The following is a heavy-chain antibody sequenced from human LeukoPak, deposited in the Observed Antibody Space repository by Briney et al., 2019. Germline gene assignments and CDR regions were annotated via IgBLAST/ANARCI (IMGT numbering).Heavy chain of an antibody. Sequence: SETLSLTCSVSGGSISSGSITSNHYYWAWVRQPPGKVLEWIGSIDYSGNTYYTSSLKSRVAVFEDTSKKRVSLNLNYVTAADTAVYYCVRHLHDPTFDVWGQGTLVTVSS. J-gene: IGHJ4*02. CDR1: GGSISSGSITSNHYY. CDR2: IDYSGNT. V-gene: IGHV4-39*01. D-gene: IGHD1-1*01. CDR3: VRHLHDPTFDV.